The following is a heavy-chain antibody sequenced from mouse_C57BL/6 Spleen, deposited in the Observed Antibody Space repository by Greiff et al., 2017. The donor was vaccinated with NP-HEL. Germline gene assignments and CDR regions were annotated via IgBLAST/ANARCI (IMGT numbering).Heavy chain of an antibody. CDR3: TRDPTTVVAPFDY. J-gene: IGHJ2*01. Sequence: EVQVVESGEGLVKPGGSLKLSCAASGFTFSSYAMSWVRQTPEKRLEWVAYISSGGDYIYYADTVKGRFTISRDNARNTLYLQMSSLKSEDTAMYYCTRDPTTVVAPFDYWGQGTTLTVSS. D-gene: IGHD1-1*01. CDR1: GFTFSSYA. CDR2: ISSGGDYI. V-gene: IGHV5-9-1*02.